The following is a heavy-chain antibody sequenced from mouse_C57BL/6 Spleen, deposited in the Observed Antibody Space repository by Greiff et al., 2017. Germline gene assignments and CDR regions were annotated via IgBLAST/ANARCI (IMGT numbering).Heavy chain of an antibody. CDR2: IYPRSGNT. Sequence: QVQLQQSGAELARPGASVKLSCKASGYTFTSYGISWVKQRTGQGLEWIGEIYPRSGNTYYNEKFKGKATLTADKSSSTAYMELRSLTSEDSAVYFCARQNDGYYQYYFDYWGQGTTLTVSS. CDR3: ARQNDGYYQYYFDY. D-gene: IGHD2-3*01. J-gene: IGHJ2*01. V-gene: IGHV1-81*01. CDR1: GYTFTSYG.